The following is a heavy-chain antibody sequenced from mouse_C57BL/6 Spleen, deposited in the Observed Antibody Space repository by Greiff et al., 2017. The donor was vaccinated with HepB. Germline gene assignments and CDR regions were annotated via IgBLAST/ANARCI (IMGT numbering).Heavy chain of an antibody. CDR1: GYSFTDYN. Sequence: LVESGPELVKPGASVKISCKASGYSFTDYNMNWVKQSNGKSLEWIGVINPNYGTTSYNQKFKGKATLTVDQSSSTAYMQLNSLTSEDSAVYYCARGYDADFLYAMDYWGQGTSVTVSS. D-gene: IGHD2-2*01. J-gene: IGHJ4*01. CDR2: INPNYGTT. CDR3: ARGYDADFLYAMDY. V-gene: IGHV1-39*01.